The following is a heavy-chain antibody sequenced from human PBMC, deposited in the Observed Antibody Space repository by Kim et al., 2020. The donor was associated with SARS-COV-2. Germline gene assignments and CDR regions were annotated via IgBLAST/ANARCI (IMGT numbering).Heavy chain of an antibody. J-gene: IGHJ1*01. CDR3: ARGLSRGATVTTRGYFQH. V-gene: IGHV4-34*01. Sequence: SETLSLTCAVYGGSFSGYYWSWILQPPGKGLEWIGEINHSGSTNYNPSLKSRVTISVDTSKNQFSLKLSSVTAADTAVYYCARGLSRGATVTTRGYFQHWGQGTLVTVSS. CDR1: GGSFSGYY. CDR2: INHSGST. D-gene: IGHD4-17*01.